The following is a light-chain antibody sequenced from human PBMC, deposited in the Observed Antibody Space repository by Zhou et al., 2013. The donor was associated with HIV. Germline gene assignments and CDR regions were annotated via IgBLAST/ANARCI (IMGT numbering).Light chain of an antibody. Sequence: EIVLTQSPGTLSLSPGERVTLSCRASQTVTNSFLAWYQQKLGQPPRLLIYGASSRATGIPDRFSGTGSGTDFTLTISSLEPEDFAVYYCQQRDTWPLTFGGGTKVEIK. CDR2: GAS. V-gene: IGKV3D-20*02. CDR3: QQRDTWPLT. CDR1: QTVTNSF. J-gene: IGKJ4*01.